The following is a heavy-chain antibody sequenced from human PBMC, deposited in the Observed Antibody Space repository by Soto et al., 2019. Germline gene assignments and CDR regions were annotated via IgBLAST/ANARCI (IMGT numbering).Heavy chain of an antibody. CDR3: ARARYCSGGSCLIYYYYYMDV. V-gene: IGHV4-34*01. J-gene: IGHJ6*03. CDR2: INHSGST. D-gene: IGHD2-15*01. Sequence: PSETLSLTCAVYGGSFSGYYWSWIRQPPGKGLEWIGEINHSGSTNYNPSLKSRVTISVDTSKNQFSLKLSSVTAADTAVYYCARARYCSGGSCLIYYYYYMDVWGKGTTVTVS. CDR1: GGSFSGYY.